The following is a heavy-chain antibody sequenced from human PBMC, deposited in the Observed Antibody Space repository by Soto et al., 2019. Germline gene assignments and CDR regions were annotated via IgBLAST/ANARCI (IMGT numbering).Heavy chain of an antibody. Sequence: ASVKVSCKASGGTFSSYAISWVRQAPGQGLEWMGGIIPIFGTANYAQKFQGRVTITADESTSTAYMELSSLRSEDTAVYYCAREWFVRAVAGTADRYYYGMDVWGQGTTVTVSS. J-gene: IGHJ6*02. V-gene: IGHV1-69*13. D-gene: IGHD6-19*01. CDR3: AREWFVRAVAGTADRYYYGMDV. CDR1: GGTFSSYA. CDR2: IIPIFGTA.